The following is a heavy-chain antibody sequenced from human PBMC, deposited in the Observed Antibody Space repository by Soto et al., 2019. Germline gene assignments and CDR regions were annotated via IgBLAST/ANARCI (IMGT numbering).Heavy chain of an antibody. CDR1: GGSISSSSYY. CDR3: ARHWRTSSSWLNNWFDP. Sequence: QLQLQESGPGLVKPSETLSLTCTVSGGSISSSSYYWGWIRQPPGKGLEWIGSIYYGGSTYYNPSLKSRVTISVDTSNNQFSLKLSSVTAADTAVYYCARHWRTSSSWLNNWFDPWGQGTLVTVSS. J-gene: IGHJ5*02. D-gene: IGHD6-13*01. V-gene: IGHV4-39*01. CDR2: IYYGGST.